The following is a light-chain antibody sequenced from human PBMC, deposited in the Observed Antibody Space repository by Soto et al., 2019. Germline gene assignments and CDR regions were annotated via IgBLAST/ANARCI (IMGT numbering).Light chain of an antibody. J-gene: IGLJ3*02. CDR3: SSYTSISSLGGV. V-gene: IGLV2-14*01. Sequence: QSALTQPASVSGSPGQSITISCTGSSSDVGGYNYVSWYQQHPGKAPKLIIYEVSNRPSGISNRFSGSKSANTASLTISGLQAEDEAEYYCSSYTSISSLGGVFGGGTKVTVL. CDR1: SSDVGGYNY. CDR2: EVS.